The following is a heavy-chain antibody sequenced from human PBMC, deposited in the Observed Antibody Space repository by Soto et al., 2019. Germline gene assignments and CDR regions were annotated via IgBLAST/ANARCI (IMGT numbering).Heavy chain of an antibody. CDR2: IYFTGRT. J-gene: IGHJ3*01. CDR1: GASVSSGSHH. Sequence: QVQLQESGPGLVRPSETLSLTCTVAGASVSSGSHHWNWIRPAPGKGLECIGSIYFTGRTNHNPSPKSRATISVDTSKNPLSLNLTSEPAADTAVYYCARDLVAIGGRVYAFDLWGQGKMVTVSS. CDR3: ARDLVAIGGRVYAFDL. V-gene: IGHV4-61*03. D-gene: IGHD6-13*01.